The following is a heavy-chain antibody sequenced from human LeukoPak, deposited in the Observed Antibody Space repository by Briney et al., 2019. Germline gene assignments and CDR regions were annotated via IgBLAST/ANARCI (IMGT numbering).Heavy chain of an antibody. CDR2: ISAYNGNT. D-gene: IGHD1-7*01. CDR3: ASSSDWNYVEYYYYGMDV. V-gene: IGHV1-18*01. CDR1: GYTFTSYG. Sequence: ASVKVSCKASGYTFTSYGISWVRQAPGQGLEWMGWISAYNGNTNYAQKLQGRVTMTTDTSTSTAYMELRSLRSDDTAMYYCASSSDWNYVEYYYYGMDVWGQGTTVTVSS. J-gene: IGHJ6*02.